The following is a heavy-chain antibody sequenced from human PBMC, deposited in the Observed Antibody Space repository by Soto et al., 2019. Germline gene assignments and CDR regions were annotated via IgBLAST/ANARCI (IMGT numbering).Heavy chain of an antibody. D-gene: IGHD6-6*01. CDR1: GFTFSNYG. J-gene: IGHJ4*02. Sequence: LRLSCAASGFTFSNYGMNWVRQAPGKGLEWVSFISSSSSYIYYADSVKGRFTISRDNAKNSLYLQLNSLRAEDTAVYYCARAQTSYYFDYWGQGTLVTVSS. CDR2: ISSSSSYI. CDR3: ARAQTSYYFDY. V-gene: IGHV3-21*01.